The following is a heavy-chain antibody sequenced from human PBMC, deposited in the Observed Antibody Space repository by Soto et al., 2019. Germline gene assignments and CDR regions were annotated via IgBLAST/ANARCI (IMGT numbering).Heavy chain of an antibody. J-gene: IGHJ4*02. CDR2: ISHDGNNK. D-gene: IGHD6-19*01. CDR1: GFSFRNYG. CDR3: AKDRQKWLDRNSHFVS. Sequence: QVQLVESGGGVVQTGRSLRLSCAASGFSFRNYGMHWVRQAPGKGLEWVAVISHDGNNKYSADSLKGRFTISRDNSKNTLYLQINSLRAEDTAVYYCAKDRQKWLDRNSHFVSWGQGTLVTVSS. V-gene: IGHV3-30*18.